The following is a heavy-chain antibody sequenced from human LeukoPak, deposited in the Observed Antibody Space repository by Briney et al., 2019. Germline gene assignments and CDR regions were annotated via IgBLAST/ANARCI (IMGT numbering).Heavy chain of an antibody. V-gene: IGHV3-13*01. J-gene: IGHJ5*02. D-gene: IGHD3-9*01. CDR2: IGTAGDT. CDR3: ARGHMLTGYYNFAWFDP. CDR1: GFTFSSYD. Sequence: GGSLRLSCAASGFTFSSYDMHWVRQPTGKGLEWVSAIGTAGDTYYSHSVRGRFTISRENAKNSLYLHMNSLSAGDTAVYFCARGHMLTGYYNFAWFDPWGQGTLVTVSS.